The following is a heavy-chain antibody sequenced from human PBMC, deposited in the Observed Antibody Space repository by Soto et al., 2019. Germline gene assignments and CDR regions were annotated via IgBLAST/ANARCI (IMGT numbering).Heavy chain of an antibody. V-gene: IGHV3-11*01. D-gene: IGHD3-9*01. CDR1: GFTFSDYY. CDR3: ARDYAILTGYSPFDY. J-gene: IGHJ4*02. Sequence: QVHLVESGGGLVKPGGSLRLSCAVSGFTFSDYYMSWIRQAPGKGLEWVAYISSGGTTIYYGDSVKGRFAISRDNAKNSLYLQMNSLRAEDTAVYYCARDYAILTGYSPFDYWGQGTLVTVSS. CDR2: ISSGGTTI.